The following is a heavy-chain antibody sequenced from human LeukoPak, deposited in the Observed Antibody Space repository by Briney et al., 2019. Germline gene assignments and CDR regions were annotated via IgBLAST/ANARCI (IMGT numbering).Heavy chain of an antibody. Sequence: GGSLRLSCAASGFTFSTYWMNWVRQAPNKGLEWVANIKADGDEKHYVHSVRGRFTISRDTATNQVFLQMNSLRADDTAVYYCARGYCDRTDCYGAPDWWGQGTLVTVSS. D-gene: IGHD2-2*01. J-gene: IGHJ1*01. CDR2: IKADGDEK. CDR1: GFTFSTYW. V-gene: IGHV3-7*04. CDR3: ARGYCDRTDCYGAPDW.